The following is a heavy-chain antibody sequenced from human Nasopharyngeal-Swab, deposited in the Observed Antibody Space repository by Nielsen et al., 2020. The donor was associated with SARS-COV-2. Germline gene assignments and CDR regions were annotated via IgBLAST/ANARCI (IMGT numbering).Heavy chain of an antibody. V-gene: IGHV3-30*18. CDR2: ISYDGSNK. D-gene: IGHD4-17*01. Sequence: GESLKISCAASGFTFSSYGMHWVRQAPGKGLEWVAVISYDGSNKYYADSVKGRFTISRDNSKNTLYLQMNSLRAEDTAVYYCAKDHGDYVDYFDYWGQGTLVTVSS. CDR1: GFTFSSYG. CDR3: AKDHGDYVDYFDY. J-gene: IGHJ4*02.